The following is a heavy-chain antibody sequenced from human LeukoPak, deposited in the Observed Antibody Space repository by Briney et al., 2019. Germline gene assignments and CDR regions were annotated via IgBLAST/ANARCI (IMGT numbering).Heavy chain of an antibody. V-gene: IGHV3-23*01. Sequence: LPGGSLRLSCAASRVTFSNYVMSWVRQAPGKGLEWVSGISGSGGSTYYAVSVKGRFTISRDNSKNTLFLQMNSLRAEDTAVYYCAKAPTFGGVIVFLDYWGQGTLVTVSS. CDR1: RVTFSNYV. D-gene: IGHD3-16*02. CDR2: ISGSGGST. J-gene: IGHJ4*02. CDR3: AKAPTFGGVIVFLDY.